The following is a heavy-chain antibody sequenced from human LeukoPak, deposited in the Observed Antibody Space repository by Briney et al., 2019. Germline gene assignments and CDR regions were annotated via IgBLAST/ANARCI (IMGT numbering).Heavy chain of an antibody. CDR3: ARKSRGSTIFGVPTIPHFDY. J-gene: IGHJ4*02. V-gene: IGHV4-59*12. D-gene: IGHD3-3*01. Sequence: SETLSLTCTVSGVHISSYYWSWIRQPPGKGLEWIGDIYYSGSTNYNPSLKSRVTISADTSNNQFSLKLSSVTAADTAVYDCARKSRGSTIFGVPTIPHFDYWGQGTMVTVSS. CDR2: IYYSGST. CDR1: GVHISSYY.